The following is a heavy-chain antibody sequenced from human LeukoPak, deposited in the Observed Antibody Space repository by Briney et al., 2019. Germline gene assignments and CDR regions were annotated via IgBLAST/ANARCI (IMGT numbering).Heavy chain of an antibody. J-gene: IGHJ4*02. Sequence: PGGSLRLSCAASGFTFSSYAMHWVRQAPGKGLEWVAVISYDGSNKYYADSVKGRFTISRDNSKNTLYLQMNSLRAEDTAVYYCAKEGVRYCSGGSCQGYFDYWGQGILVSVSS. CDR1: GFTFSSYA. D-gene: IGHD2-15*01. CDR2: ISYDGSNK. V-gene: IGHV3-30-3*01. CDR3: AKEGVRYCSGGSCQGYFDY.